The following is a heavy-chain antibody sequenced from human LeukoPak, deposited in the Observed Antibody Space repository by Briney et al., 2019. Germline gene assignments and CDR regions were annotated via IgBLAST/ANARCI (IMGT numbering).Heavy chain of an antibody. CDR1: GGSISTYY. V-gene: IGHV4-4*07. CDR2: IYISGST. J-gene: IGHJ6*03. CDR3: ARTTEGGYTYDYFYYYYMDV. Sequence: SETLSLTCTVSGGSISTYYWSWIRQPAGKGLEWIGRIYISGSTNYNPSLKSRVSMSVDTSKNHFSLKLSSVTAADTAVYFCARTTEGGYTYDYFYYYYMDVWGKGTTVTISS. D-gene: IGHD5-18*01.